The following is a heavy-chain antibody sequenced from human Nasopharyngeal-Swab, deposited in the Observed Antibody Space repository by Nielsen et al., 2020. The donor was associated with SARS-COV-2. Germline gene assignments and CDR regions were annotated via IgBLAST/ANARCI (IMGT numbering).Heavy chain of an antibody. J-gene: IGHJ4*02. D-gene: IGHD2-2*01. V-gene: IGHV5-51*01. CDR2: IYPGDSDT. Sequence: VRQMPGKGLEWMGIIYPGDSDTRYSPSFQGQVTISADKSISTAYLQWSSLKASDTAMYYCARRDCSSTSCYADFDYWAREPWSPSPQ. CDR3: ARRDCSSTSCYADFDY.